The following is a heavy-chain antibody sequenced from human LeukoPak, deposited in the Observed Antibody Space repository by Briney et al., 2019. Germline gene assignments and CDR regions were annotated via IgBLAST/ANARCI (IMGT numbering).Heavy chain of an antibody. D-gene: IGHD2-21*01. Sequence: GGSLRLSCAASGFTLSTYGMHWVRQAPGKGLEWVAVIWFDGRRKYYADSVQGRFTISRDNSKNTLYLQMDSLRGDDTAVYYCARDSHPSIVVAGEGILDMWGQGTMVTVSS. J-gene: IGHJ3*02. V-gene: IGHV3-33*08. CDR2: IWFDGRRK. CDR3: ARDSHPSIVVAGEGILDM. CDR1: GFTLSTYG.